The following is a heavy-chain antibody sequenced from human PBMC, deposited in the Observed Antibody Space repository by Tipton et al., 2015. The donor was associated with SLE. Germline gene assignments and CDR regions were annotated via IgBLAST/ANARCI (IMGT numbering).Heavy chain of an antibody. V-gene: IGHV3-49*04. Sequence: SLRLSCTASGFTFGDYAMSWVRQAPGKGLEWVGFIRSKAYGGTTEYAASVKGRFTISRDDSKSIAYLQMNSLKTEDTAVYYCTTGYSSSHTNWGQGTLVTVSS. CDR2: IRSKAYGGTT. CDR3: TTGYSSSHTN. CDR1: GFTFGDYA. D-gene: IGHD6-13*01. J-gene: IGHJ4*02.